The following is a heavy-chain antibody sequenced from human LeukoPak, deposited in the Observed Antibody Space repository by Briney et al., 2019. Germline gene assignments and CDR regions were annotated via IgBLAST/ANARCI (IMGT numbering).Heavy chain of an antibody. CDR3: AKGSTSWSFDY. V-gene: IGHV3-9*01. J-gene: IGHJ4*02. CDR2: ISWNSGTI. Sequence: PGGSLRLSCAASGFTFDDYAMHWVRQAPGKGLEWVSGISWNSGTIDYADSVKGRFTISRDNGKNSLYLQMNSLRGEDTALHYCAKGSTSWSFDYWGQGTLVTVSS. D-gene: IGHD2-2*01. CDR1: GFTFDDYA.